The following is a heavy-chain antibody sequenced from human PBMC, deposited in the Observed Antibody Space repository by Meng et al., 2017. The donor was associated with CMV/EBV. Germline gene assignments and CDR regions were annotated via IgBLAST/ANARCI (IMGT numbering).Heavy chain of an antibody. CDR2: INHSGST. D-gene: IGHD2-2*02. J-gene: IGHJ6*02. CDR1: GGSFSGYY. CDR3: ARADIVVVPAAIRYYYYGMDV. Sequence: SQTLSLTGAVYGGSFSGYYWSWIRQPPGKGLEWIGEINHSGSTNYNPSLKSRVTISVDTSKNQFSLKLSSVTAADTAVYYCARADIVVVPAAIRYYYYGMDVWGQGTTVTVSS. V-gene: IGHV4-34*01.